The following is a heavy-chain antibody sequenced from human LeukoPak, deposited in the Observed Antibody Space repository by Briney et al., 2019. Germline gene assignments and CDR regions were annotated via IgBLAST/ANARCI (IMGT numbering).Heavy chain of an antibody. CDR3: ASGPRSSDYYYYGMGV. Sequence: GGSLRLSCAASGFTFSSYWMSWVRQAPGKGLEWVANIKQDGSEKYYVDSVKGRFTISRDNAKNSLYLQMNSLRAEDTAVYYCASGPRSSDYYYYGMGVWGQGTTVTVSS. CDR2: IKQDGSEK. CDR1: GFTFSSYW. V-gene: IGHV3-7*01. D-gene: IGHD6-6*01. J-gene: IGHJ6*02.